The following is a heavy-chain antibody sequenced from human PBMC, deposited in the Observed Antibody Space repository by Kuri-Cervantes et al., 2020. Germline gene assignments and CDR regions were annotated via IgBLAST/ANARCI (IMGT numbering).Heavy chain of an antibody. D-gene: IGHD3-22*01. CDR2: INPNSGGT. CDR3: AKDPSYYYDSSGYYDYFDY. CDR1: AYTFTGYY. V-gene: IGHV1-2*02. Sequence: ASVKVSCKASAYTFTGYYVHWVRQAPGQGLEWMGWINPNSGGTIYAQKFQGRVSMTRDTSISTAYMDLSRLTSDDTAVYYCAKDPSYYYDSSGYYDYFDYWGQGTLVTVSS. J-gene: IGHJ4*02.